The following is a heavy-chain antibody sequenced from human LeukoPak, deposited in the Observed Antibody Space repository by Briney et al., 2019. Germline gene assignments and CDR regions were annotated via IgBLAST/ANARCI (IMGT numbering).Heavy chain of an antibody. CDR1: GFTVSGNY. CDR3: ARDLRYTDPRATGWFDP. Sequence: GGSLRLSCAASGFTVSGNYISWVRQATGKGLEWIAVIYSGGSTYYADSVRGRFTISRDNSKNTLYLQMNSLRAEDTAVYYCARDLRYTDPRATGWFDPWGQGTLVTVSS. D-gene: IGHD4-17*01. J-gene: IGHJ5*02. V-gene: IGHV3-53*01. CDR2: IYSGGST.